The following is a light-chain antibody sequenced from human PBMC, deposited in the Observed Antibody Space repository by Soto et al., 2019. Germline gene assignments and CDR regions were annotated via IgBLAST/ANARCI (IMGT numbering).Light chain of an antibody. Sequence: QSVLTQPPSVSGAPGQRVTISCTGSSSNIGAGYDVHWYQQLPGTAPKLPIYGNSNRPSGVPDRCSGSKSGTSASLAITKLQAEDEADYYCQSYDSSLSVVFGGGTKVTVL. J-gene: IGLJ2*01. CDR1: SSNIGAGYD. CDR3: QSYDSSLSVV. CDR2: GNS. V-gene: IGLV1-40*01.